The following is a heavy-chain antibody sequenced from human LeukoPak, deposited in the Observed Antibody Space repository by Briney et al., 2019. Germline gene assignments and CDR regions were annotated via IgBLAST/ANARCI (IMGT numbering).Heavy chain of an antibody. CDR2: ITDSGIRT. J-gene: IGHJ4*02. CDR1: GFIFNSYA. V-gene: IGHV3-23*01. CDR3: AKGSRGGYDY. D-gene: IGHD1-26*01. Sequence: GGSLRLSCAASGFIFNSYAMAWVRQGPEKGLEWVSSITDSGIRTYYADSVKGRFTISRDNSKNTLFLQMNSLRAEDTAVYYCAKGSRGGYDYWGQGTLVTVSS.